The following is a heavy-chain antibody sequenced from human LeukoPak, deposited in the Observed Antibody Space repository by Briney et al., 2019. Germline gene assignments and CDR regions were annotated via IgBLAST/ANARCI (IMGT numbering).Heavy chain of an antibody. J-gene: IGHJ4*02. Sequence: ASVKVSCKASGYTFTSYGISWVRPAPGQGLEWMGWISAYNGNTNYAQKLQGRVTMTTDTSTSTAYMELRSLRSDDTAVYYCARALTITIFGVATYYYGSGEADYWGQGTLVTVSS. D-gene: IGHD3-3*01. CDR2: ISAYNGNT. CDR1: GYTFTSYG. CDR3: ARALTITIFGVATYYYGSGEADY. V-gene: IGHV1-18*01.